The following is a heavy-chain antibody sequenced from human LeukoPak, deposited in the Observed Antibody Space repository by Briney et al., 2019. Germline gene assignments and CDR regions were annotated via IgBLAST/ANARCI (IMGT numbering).Heavy chain of an antibody. Sequence: GGSLRLSCAASGCTFSSYRMHWVRQAPGKGLVWVSRINSDGRSTNYADSVKGRFTISRDNAKNTLYLQMNGLRAEDTAVYYCARALYGDPHFDYWGQGTLVTVSS. V-gene: IGHV3-74*01. CDR1: GCTFSSYR. D-gene: IGHD4-17*01. CDR3: ARALYGDPHFDY. CDR2: INSDGRST. J-gene: IGHJ4*02.